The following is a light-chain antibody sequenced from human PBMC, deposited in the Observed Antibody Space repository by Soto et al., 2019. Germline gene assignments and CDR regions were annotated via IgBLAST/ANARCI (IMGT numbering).Light chain of an antibody. J-gene: IGKJ1*01. Sequence: MTQSPVTLSVKQGDRATLSCWASQSVSSHLAWYQQKPGQAPRLLIYDASSRATGIPARFSGSGSGTDFTLTISSLEPEDFGVYYCQQYGSTPWTFGQGTIV. V-gene: IGKV3-20*01. CDR2: DAS. CDR1: QSVSSH. CDR3: QQYGSTPWT.